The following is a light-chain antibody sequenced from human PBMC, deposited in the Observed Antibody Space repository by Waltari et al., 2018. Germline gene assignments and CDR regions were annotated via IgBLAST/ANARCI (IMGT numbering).Light chain of an antibody. CDR3: QQYNSFSYT. J-gene: IGKJ2*01. V-gene: IGKV1-5*03. CDR1: QSISSW. CDR2: KAS. Sequence: DIQMTQSPSTLSASVGDRVTITCRASQSISSWLAWYQQKPGKAPKVLIYKASSLESGVPSRFSGSGSGTEFTLTISSLQPDDFATYYCQQYNSFSYTFGQGNKLEIK.